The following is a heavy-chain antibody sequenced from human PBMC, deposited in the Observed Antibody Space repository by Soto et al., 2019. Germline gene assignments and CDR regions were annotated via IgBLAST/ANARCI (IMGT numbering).Heavy chain of an antibody. Sequence: GASVKVSCKTSGYTFTSYGISWVRQAPGQGLEWMGIINPSVGTTTYAQRFQDRVIMTRDTSTSTVYMELSSLRSEDTAVYYCARDLFSSSWYVRAFDVWGQGIMVTVSS. CDR1: GYTFTSYG. J-gene: IGHJ3*01. D-gene: IGHD6-13*01. CDR2: INPSVGTT. CDR3: ARDLFSSSWYVRAFDV. V-gene: IGHV1-46*03.